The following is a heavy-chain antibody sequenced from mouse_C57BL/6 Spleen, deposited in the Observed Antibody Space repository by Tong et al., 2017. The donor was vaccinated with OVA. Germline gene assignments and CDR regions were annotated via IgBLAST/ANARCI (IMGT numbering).Heavy chain of an antibody. V-gene: IGHV5-6*01. Sequence: EGQLQESGGDLVKPGGSLKLSCAASGFTFSSYGMSWVRQTPEKRLEWVATISDGGSYTYYPDSVKGRFTISRNNSKNVMSQQISRLKSEDSATYYSTRDKGYFDIWGAGTPVTVSS. CDR3: TRDKGYFDI. J-gene: IGHJ1*01. CDR2: ISDGGSYT. CDR1: GFTFSSYG.